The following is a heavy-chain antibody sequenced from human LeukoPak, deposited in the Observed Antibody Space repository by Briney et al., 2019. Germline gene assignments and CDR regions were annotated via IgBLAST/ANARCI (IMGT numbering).Heavy chain of an antibody. Sequence: SETLSLTCTVSGGSISSGGYYWSWIRQHPGKGLEWIGYIYYSGSTYYNPSLKSRITTSVDTSKNQFSLKLSSVTAADTAVYYCARDPGAGDSGVWGQGTLVTVSS. D-gene: IGHD4-17*01. CDR3: ARDPGAGDSGV. V-gene: IGHV4-31*03. CDR1: GGSISSGGYY. J-gene: IGHJ4*02. CDR2: IYYSGST.